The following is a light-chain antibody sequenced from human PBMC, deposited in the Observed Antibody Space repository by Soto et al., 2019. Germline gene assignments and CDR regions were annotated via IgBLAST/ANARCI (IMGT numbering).Light chain of an antibody. Sequence: LTQPASVSGSPGQSITISCSGTTSDVGGYNLVSWYQQHTAKAPKLLIYEGTQRPSGVSSRFSGSKSGNTASLTISGLQAEDEADYYCCSYASSSSYVFGTGTKVTVL. CDR2: EGT. V-gene: IGLV2-23*01. CDR3: CSYASSSSYV. CDR1: TSDVGGYNL. J-gene: IGLJ1*01.